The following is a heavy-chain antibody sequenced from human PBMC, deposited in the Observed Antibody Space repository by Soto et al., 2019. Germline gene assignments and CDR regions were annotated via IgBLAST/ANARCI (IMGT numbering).Heavy chain of an antibody. V-gene: IGHV4-39*01. J-gene: IGHJ6*02. D-gene: IGHD6-19*01. CDR2: IYYSGST. Sequence: PSETLSLTCTVSGGSISSSSYYWGWIRQPPGKGLEWIGSIYYSGSTYYNPSLKCRVTISVDTSKNQFSLKLSSVTAADTAVYYCARHSSSGWAYYYYYGMDVWGQGTTVTVSS. CDR3: ARHSSSGWAYYYYYGMDV. CDR1: GGSISSSSYY.